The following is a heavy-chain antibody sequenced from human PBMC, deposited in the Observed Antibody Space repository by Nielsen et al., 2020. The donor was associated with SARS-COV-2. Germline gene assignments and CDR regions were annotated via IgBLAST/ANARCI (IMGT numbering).Heavy chain of an antibody. J-gene: IGHJ6*02. Sequence: WIRQPPGKGLEWIGYIYYSGSTNYNPSLKSRVTISLDTSKNQFSLKLNSVTAADTAVYYCARDASPDYGDYPTYYGMDVWGQGTTVTVSS. CDR2: IYYSGST. CDR3: ARDASPDYGDYPTYYGMDV. D-gene: IGHD4-17*01. V-gene: IGHV4-59*01.